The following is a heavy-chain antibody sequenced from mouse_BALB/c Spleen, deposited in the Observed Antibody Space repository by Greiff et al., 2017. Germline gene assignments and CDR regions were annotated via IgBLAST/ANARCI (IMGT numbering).Heavy chain of an antibody. CDR1: GFSLTSYG. V-gene: IGHV2-2*02. J-gene: IGHJ2*01. CDR2: IWSGGST. Sequence: QVQLQQSGPGLVQPSQSLSITCTVSGFSLTSYGVHWVRQSPGKGLEWLGVIWSGGSTDYNAAFISRLSISKDNSKSQVFFKMNSLQANDTAIYYCARCTTVVGDYFDYWGQGTTLTVSS. CDR3: ARCTTVVGDYFDY. D-gene: IGHD1-1*01.